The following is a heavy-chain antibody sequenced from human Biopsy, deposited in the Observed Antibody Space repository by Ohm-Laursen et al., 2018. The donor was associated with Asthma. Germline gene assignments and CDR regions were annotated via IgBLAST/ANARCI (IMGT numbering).Heavy chain of an antibody. CDR2: ISFDGSNK. CDR3: AKDVFPGWELRRGPDY. V-gene: IGHV3-30*18. J-gene: IGHJ4*02. CDR1: GFTFSNYG. Sequence: LSLTCAASGFTFSNYGMHWVRQAPGKGLEWVAVISFDGSNKNYTDSVKGRFTISRDNSRNTLHLQMNSLRAEDTAVYYCAKDVFPGWELRRGPDYWGQGTLVTVSS. D-gene: IGHD1-26*01.